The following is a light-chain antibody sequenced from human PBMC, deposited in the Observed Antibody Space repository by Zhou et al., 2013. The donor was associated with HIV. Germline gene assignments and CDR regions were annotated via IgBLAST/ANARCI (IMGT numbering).Light chain of an antibody. Sequence: EIVMTQSPAALSVSPGERATLSCRASQSVGSNLAWYQLKPGQAPRLLIYETSSRATGIPDRFSGSGSGTDFTLTISRLEPEDFALYYCGHYDLSLTFGGGTKVEIK. CDR1: QSVGSN. CDR3: GHYDLSLT. V-gene: IGKV3D-15*01. CDR2: ETS. J-gene: IGKJ4*01.